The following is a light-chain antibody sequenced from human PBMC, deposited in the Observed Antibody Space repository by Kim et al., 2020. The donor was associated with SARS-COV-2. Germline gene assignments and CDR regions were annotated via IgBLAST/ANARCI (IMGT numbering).Light chain of an antibody. CDR1: SSDVGSYNR. Sequence: QSALTQPPSVSGSPGQSVTISCTGTSSDVGSYNRVSWYQQPPGTAPKLMIYEVSNRPSGVPDRFSGSKSGNTASLTISGLQAEDEAYYYCSSYTSSSTFPYVFGTGTKVTVL. J-gene: IGLJ1*01. CDR2: EVS. V-gene: IGLV2-18*02. CDR3: SSYTSSSTFPYV.